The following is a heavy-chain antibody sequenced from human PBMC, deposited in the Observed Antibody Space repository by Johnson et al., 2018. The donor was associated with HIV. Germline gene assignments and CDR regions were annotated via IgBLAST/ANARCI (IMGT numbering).Heavy chain of an antibody. V-gene: IGHV3-20*04. CDR2: INWNGGNT. J-gene: IGHJ3*02. CDR3: ARVSYSATYWAFDI. D-gene: IGHD1-26*01. Sequence: VQLVESGGGVVRPGESLRLSCAASGFTFHDNGMTWVRQVSGKGLEWVSSINWNGGNTGYADSVKGRFTISRDNDENSLYLQMNSLRAEDTALYYCARVSYSATYWAFDIWGQGIMVTVSS. CDR1: GFTFHDNG.